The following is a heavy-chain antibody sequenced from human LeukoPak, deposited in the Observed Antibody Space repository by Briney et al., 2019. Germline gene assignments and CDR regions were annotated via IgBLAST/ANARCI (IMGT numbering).Heavy chain of an antibody. Sequence: PGRSLRHSCTASGFTFGDYAMSWVRQAPGKGLEWVGFIRSKAYGGTTEYAASVNGRSTISRDDSKSIAYLQMNSLKTEDTAVYYCTRGELSYYYDSSGLFYFDYWGQGTLVTVSS. D-gene: IGHD3-22*01. J-gene: IGHJ4*02. CDR3: TRGELSYYYDSSGLFYFDY. CDR1: GFTFGDYA. V-gene: IGHV3-49*04. CDR2: IRSKAYGGTT.